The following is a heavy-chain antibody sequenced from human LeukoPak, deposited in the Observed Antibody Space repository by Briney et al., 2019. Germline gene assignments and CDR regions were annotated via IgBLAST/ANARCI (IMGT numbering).Heavy chain of an antibody. J-gene: IGHJ4*02. V-gene: IGHV4-34*01. CDR2: ISHSGTT. CDR3: ARGCPGY. CDR1: GGSFRDYY. Sequence: SETLSLTCAAYGGSFRDYYWTWVRQTPGKGLEWIGQISHSGTTSYNPSLKSRVTMSVDTSKNQFSLKLTSVTAADTAVYYCARGCPGYWGQGTLVTVSS.